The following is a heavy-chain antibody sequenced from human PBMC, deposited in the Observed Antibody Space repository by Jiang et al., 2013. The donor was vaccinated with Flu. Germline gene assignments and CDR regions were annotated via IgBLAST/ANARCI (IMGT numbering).Heavy chain of an antibody. Sequence: FSSYGMHWVRQAPGKGLEWVAVIWYDGSNKYYADSVKGRFTISRDNSKNTLYLQMNSLRAEDTAVYYCARAYPDFWSGYWRATDYWYFDLWGRGTLVTVSS. CDR2: IWYDGSNK. CDR3: ARAYPDFWSGYWRATDYWYFDL. J-gene: IGHJ2*01. CDR1: FSSYG. V-gene: IGHV3-33*01. D-gene: IGHD3-3*01.